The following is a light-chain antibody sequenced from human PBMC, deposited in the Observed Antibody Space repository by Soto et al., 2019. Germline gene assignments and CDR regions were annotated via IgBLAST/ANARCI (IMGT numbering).Light chain of an antibody. Sequence: PVNQAPETLSPSLQDIVTITCRASQSISSWLAWYQQKPGKAPKLLIYDASSLESGVPSRFSGSGSGTDFTLTISRLQPEDFATYYCQQSYSKTRTFGQGTKVEIK. CDR2: DAS. CDR3: QQSYSKTRT. CDR1: QSISSW. J-gene: IGKJ1*01. V-gene: IGKV1-5*01.